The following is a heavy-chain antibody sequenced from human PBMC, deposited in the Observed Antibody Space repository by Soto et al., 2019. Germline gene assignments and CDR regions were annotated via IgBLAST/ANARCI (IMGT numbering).Heavy chain of an antibody. V-gene: IGHV1-18*01. D-gene: IGHD2-2*01. CDR2: ISAYNGNT. CDR3: ARGVVPAATVRGYYMDV. CDR1: GYTFTSYG. J-gene: IGHJ6*03. Sequence: ASVKVSCKASGYTFTSYGISWVRQAPGQGLEWMGWISAYNGNTNYAQKLQGRVTMTTDTSTSTAYMELRSLRSDDTAVYYCARGVVPAATVRGYYMDVWGKGTTVTVSS.